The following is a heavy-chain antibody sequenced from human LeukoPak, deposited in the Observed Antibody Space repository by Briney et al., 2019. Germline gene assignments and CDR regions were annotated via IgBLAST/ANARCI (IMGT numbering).Heavy chain of an antibody. CDR3: AVQDASVGDAFDI. D-gene: IGHD4-23*01. J-gene: IGHJ3*02. CDR2: ISYDGSNK. Sequence: PGGSLRLSCAASGFTFSSYDMHWVRQAPGKGLEWVAVISYDGSNKYYADSVKGRFTISRDNSKNTLYLQMNSLRAEDTAVYYCAVQDASVGDAFDIWGQGTMVTVSS. V-gene: IGHV3-30*03. CDR1: GFTFSSYD.